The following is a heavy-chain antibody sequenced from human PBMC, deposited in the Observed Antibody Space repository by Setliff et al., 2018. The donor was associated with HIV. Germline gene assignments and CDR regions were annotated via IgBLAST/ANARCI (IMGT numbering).Heavy chain of an antibody. CDR3: ARVVPPDYYGSGSYAFDI. V-gene: IGHV4-61*09. CDR1: GDSISSGSHY. Sequence: TSETLSLTCTVSGDSISSGSHYWSWIRQPAGKGLEWIGHIYTDGSTNYNPSLKSRVTISVDTSKNQFSLKLSSVTAADTAVYYCARVVPPDYYGSGSYAFDIWGQGTMVTVSS. J-gene: IGHJ3*02. CDR2: IYTDGST. D-gene: IGHD3-10*01.